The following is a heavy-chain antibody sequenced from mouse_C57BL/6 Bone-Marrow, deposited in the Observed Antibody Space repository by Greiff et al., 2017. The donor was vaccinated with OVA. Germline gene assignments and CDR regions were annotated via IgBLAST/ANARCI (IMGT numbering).Heavy chain of an antibody. V-gene: IGHV1-81*01. CDR2: IYPRSGNT. CDR1: GYTFTSYG. D-gene: IGHD3-2*02. J-gene: IGHJ2*01. CDR3: ARSRGWGRNYFDY. Sequence: QVQLQQSGAELARPGASVKLSCKASGYTFTSYGISWVKQRTGQGLEWIGEIYPRSGNTYYNEKFKGKATLPADKSSSTAYMELRSLTSGDSAVYFCARSRGWGRNYFDYGGQGTTLTVSS.